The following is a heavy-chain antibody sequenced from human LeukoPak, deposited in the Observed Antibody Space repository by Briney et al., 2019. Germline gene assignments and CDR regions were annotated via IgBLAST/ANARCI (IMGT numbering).Heavy chain of an antibody. CDR2: IYYSGST. D-gene: IGHD6-13*01. Sequence: KPSETLSLTCTVSGGSISSYYWSWIRQPPGKGLEWIGYIYYSGSTNYNPSLKSRVTISVDTSKNQFSLKLSSGTAADTAVYYCARDRVAAAGKGFDYWGQGTLVTVSS. CDR3: ARDRVAAAGKGFDY. V-gene: IGHV4-59*01. J-gene: IGHJ4*02. CDR1: GGSISSYY.